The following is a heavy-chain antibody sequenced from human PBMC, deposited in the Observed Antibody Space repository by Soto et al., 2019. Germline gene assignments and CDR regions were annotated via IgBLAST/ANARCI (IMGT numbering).Heavy chain of an antibody. CDR2: IYTSGST. CDR1: GGSISSYY. CDR3: AREEQLVWHYGMDV. J-gene: IGHJ6*02. Sequence: SETLSLTCTVSGGSISSYYWSWIRQPAGKGLEWIGRIYTSGSTNYNPSLKGRVTMSVDTSKNQFSLKLSSVTAADTAVYYRAREEQLVWHYGMDVWGQGTTVTVSS. D-gene: IGHD6-6*01. V-gene: IGHV4-4*07.